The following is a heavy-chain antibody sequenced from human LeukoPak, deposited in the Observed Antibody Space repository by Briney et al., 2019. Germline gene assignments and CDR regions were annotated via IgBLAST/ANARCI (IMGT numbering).Heavy chain of an antibody. Sequence: PSETLSLTCTVSGDSISGYYWSWIRQPPGKGLEWIGYVFSSGTTNYNPSLKGRVTLLVDTSKNQFSLKLSSVTAADTAVYYCAGGGGETHPGFQTKEGFDYWGQGTLVTVSS. V-gene: IGHV4-59*12. CDR2: VFSSGTT. CDR3: AGGGGETHPGFQTKEGFDY. J-gene: IGHJ4*02. D-gene: IGHD1-1*01. CDR1: GDSISGYY.